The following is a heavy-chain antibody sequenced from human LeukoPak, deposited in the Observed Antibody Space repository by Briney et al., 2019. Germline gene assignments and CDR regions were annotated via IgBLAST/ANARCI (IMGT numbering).Heavy chain of an antibody. V-gene: IGHV3-33*01. CDR1: DFPSVSFG. Sequence: PGSSLSPSWPAPDFPSVSFGRPWAAKAPAKGWDGGQVIWYDGSNKYYADSVKGRFTISRDNSKNTLYLQMNSLRAEDTAVYYCARERGYETHDAFDIWGQGTMVTVSS. J-gene: IGHJ3*02. D-gene: IGHD5-12*01. CDR3: ARERGYETHDAFDI. CDR2: IWYDGSNK.